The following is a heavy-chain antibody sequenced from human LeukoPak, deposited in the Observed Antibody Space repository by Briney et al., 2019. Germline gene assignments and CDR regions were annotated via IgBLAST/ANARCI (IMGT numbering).Heavy chain of an antibody. CDR3: ARDRSCSGGSCHQPWVY. CDR2: ISSSSSYI. Sequence: GGSLRLSCAASGFTFSSYSMNWVRQAPGKGLEWVSSISSSSSYIYYADSVKGRFTISRDNAKNSLYLQMNSLRAEDTAVYYCARDRSCSGGSCHQPWVYWGQGTLVTVSS. CDR1: GFTFSSYS. D-gene: IGHD2-15*01. V-gene: IGHV3-21*01. J-gene: IGHJ4*02.